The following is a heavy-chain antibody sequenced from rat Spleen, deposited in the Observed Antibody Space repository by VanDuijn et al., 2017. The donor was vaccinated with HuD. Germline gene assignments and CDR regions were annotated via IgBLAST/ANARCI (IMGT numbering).Heavy chain of an antibody. CDR1: GFTFSIYY. D-gene: IGHD1-9*01. J-gene: IGHJ2*01. CDR2: ISTGGGNT. V-gene: IGHV5-25*01. Sequence: EVQVVDHGGGLVQPGRSMKLSCAASGFTFSIYYMAWVRQAPTKGLEWVASISTGGGNTYYRDSVKGRFTISRDNAKSTLYLQINSLRSEDTATYYCARQDYGYNYDYWGQGVMVTVSS. CDR3: ARQDYGYNYDY.